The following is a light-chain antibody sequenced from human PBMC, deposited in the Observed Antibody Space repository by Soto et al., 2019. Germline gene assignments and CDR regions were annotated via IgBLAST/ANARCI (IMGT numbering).Light chain of an antibody. CDR3: QQSKSFPLT. CDR1: QDINSW. Sequence: DIQMTQSPSSVSASVGGRVTMTCRASQDINSWLTWYQQKPGKAPKVLIYIASRLQPGVPSRFRGRGSGTDFSLTISNLQPEDFTTYFCQQSKSFPLTFGGGTKVDIK. J-gene: IGKJ4*01. CDR2: IAS. V-gene: IGKV1-12*01.